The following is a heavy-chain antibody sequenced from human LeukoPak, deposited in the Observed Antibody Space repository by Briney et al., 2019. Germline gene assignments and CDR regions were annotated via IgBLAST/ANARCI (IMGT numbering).Heavy chain of an antibody. CDR2: IYLSGIT. CDR3: VRVGSSGPHNWFDS. Sequence: SETLSLTCAVSGYSISNGYFWGWIRQPPGKRLEYLGSIYLSGITDYNPSLESRVTISVDTSKNQFSLNLNSVTAADTAVYYCVRVGSSGPHNWFDSWGQGTLVTVSS. V-gene: IGHV4-38-2*01. CDR1: GYSISNGYF. J-gene: IGHJ5*01. D-gene: IGHD3-22*01.